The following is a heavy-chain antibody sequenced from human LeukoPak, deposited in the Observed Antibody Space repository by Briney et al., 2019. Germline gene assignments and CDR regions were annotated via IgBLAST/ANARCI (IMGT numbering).Heavy chain of an antibody. J-gene: IGHJ1*01. CDR1: GHTFTGYY. Sequence: ASVKVSCKASGHTFTGYYMHWGRQAPGQGLGWMGRINPNSGGTSYEQKFQGRCTMNRDTSISTAYMEVSRLRSDDTAVYYCARDVVGYYDSSGYYYFQHWGQGTRVTVSS. CDR2: INPNSGGT. CDR3: ARDVVGYYDSSGYYYFQH. D-gene: IGHD3-22*01. V-gene: IGHV1-2*02.